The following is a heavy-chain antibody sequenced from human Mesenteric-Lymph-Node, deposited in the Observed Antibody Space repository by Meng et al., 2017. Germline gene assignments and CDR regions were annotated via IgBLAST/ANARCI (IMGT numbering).Heavy chain of an antibody. V-gene: IGHV4-4*07. D-gene: IGHD4-17*01. CDR2: IYTSGST. J-gene: IGHJ6*02. CDR3: ASLVPPAPMNTGTTSGGGRYYYGMDV. CDR1: GGSISSYY. Sequence: SETLSLTCTVSGGSISSYYWSWIRQPAGKGLEWIGRIYTSGSTNYNPSLKSRVTMSVDTSKNQFSLKLSSVTAADTAVYYCASLVPPAPMNTGTTSGGGRYYYGMDVWGQGTTVTVSS.